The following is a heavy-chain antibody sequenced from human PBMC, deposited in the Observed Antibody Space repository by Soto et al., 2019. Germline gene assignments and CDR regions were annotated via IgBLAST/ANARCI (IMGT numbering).Heavy chain of an antibody. CDR3: ARAMVVTQNWFDP. CDR1: GGSFSGYS. CDR2: IYYSGST. Sequence: PSETLSLTCAVYGGSFSGYSWSWIRQPPGKGLEWIGYIYYSGSTYYNPSLKSRVTISVDTSKNQFSLKLSSVTAADTAVYYCARAMVVTQNWFDPWGQGTLVTVSS. J-gene: IGHJ5*02. V-gene: IGHV4-30-2*05. D-gene: IGHD2-21*02.